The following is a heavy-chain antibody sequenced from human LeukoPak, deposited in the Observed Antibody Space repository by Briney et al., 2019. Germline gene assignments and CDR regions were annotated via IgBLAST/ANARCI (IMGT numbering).Heavy chain of an antibody. J-gene: IGHJ1*01. Sequence: ASVKVSCKASGYTFTSYYMHWVRQAPGQGLEWMGIINPSGGSTSYAQKFQERVTITRDMSTSTAFMELSSLRSDDTAVYFCAASSPTFNVDTAMLLWGQGTLVTVSS. CDR1: GYTFTSYY. CDR3: AASSPTFNVDTAMLL. CDR2: INPSGGST. D-gene: IGHD2-2*01. V-gene: IGHV1-46*01.